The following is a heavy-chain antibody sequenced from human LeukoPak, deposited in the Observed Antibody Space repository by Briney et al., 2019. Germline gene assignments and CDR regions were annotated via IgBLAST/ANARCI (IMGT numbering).Heavy chain of an antibody. V-gene: IGHV4-34*01. CDR2: INHSKNT. CDR1: GGSFSGHY. Sequence: SETLSLTCAVYGGSFSGHYWSWLCQPPGKGLEWIGEINHSKNTNYNPSLKSRVTISVDTSKNQFSLKLSSVSAADTAIYYCARHPVSASKMFDFWGQGTLVTVSS. D-gene: IGHD2/OR15-2a*01. J-gene: IGHJ4*02. CDR3: ARHPVSASKMFDF.